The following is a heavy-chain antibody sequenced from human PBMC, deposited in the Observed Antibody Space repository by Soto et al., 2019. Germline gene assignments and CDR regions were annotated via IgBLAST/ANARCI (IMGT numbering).Heavy chain of an antibody. Sequence: QVQLVQSGAEVKKPGSSVKVSCKASGGTFSSYTISWVRQAPGQGLEWMGRIIPILGIANYAQKFQGRVTITAEKSTSTAYMELSSLRSEDTAVYYCAREDIVVVPAAMSTYYYYGMDVWGQGTTVTVSS. CDR1: GGTFSSYT. CDR3: AREDIVVVPAAMSTYYYYGMDV. CDR2: IIPILGIA. V-gene: IGHV1-69*08. J-gene: IGHJ6*02. D-gene: IGHD2-2*01.